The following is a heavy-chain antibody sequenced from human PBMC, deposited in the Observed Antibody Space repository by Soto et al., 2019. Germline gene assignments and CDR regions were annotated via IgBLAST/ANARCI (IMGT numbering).Heavy chain of an antibody. CDR2: ISSATTTI. J-gene: IGHJ4*02. CDR3: ARGIAAAGPKLDY. V-gene: IGHV3-48*01. D-gene: IGHD6-13*01. Sequence: EVQLVESGGGLVQPGGSLRLSCAASGFTFSSYSMNWVRQAPGKGPEWVSYISSATTTIYYADSVKGRFTISRDNAKNSLYLQMNSLRADDTAVYYCARGIAAAGPKLDYWGQGTLVTVSS. CDR1: GFTFSSYS.